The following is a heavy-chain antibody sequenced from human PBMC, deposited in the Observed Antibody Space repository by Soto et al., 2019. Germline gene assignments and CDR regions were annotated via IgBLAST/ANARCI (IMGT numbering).Heavy chain of an antibody. CDR1: GFTFSYYG. CDR2: ISYDGSKK. CDR3: AKGRGYGMDV. Sequence: GGSLRLSCAASGFTFSYYGMHWVRQAPGKGLEWVAVISYDGSKKFYADSVKGRFTISRDNPKNTLFLQVSSLRAEDAAVYYCAKGRGYGMDVWGHGTTVTVSS. V-gene: IGHV3-30*18. D-gene: IGHD3-10*01. J-gene: IGHJ6*02.